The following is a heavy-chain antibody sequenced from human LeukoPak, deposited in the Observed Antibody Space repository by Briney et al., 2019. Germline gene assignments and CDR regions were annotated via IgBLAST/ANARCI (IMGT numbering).Heavy chain of an antibody. J-gene: IGHJ4*02. D-gene: IGHD6-13*01. CDR2: INPIGGST. Sequence: ASVKVSCKASGYTFTSYYMHWVRRAPGQGLEWMGIINPIGGSTRYAQKFQGRVTMTRDASTSTVYMELSSLRSEDTAVYYCARGGIAAAGMSFDYWGQGTLVTVCS. CDR3: ARGGIAAAGMSFDY. V-gene: IGHV1-46*01. CDR1: GYTFTSYY.